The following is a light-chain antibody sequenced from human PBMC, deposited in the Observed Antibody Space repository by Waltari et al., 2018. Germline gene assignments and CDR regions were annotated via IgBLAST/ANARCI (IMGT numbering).Light chain of an antibody. CDR2: NNN. J-gene: IGLJ2*01. V-gene: IGLV1-44*01. CDR1: SSNIGRDI. CDR3: AAWDDSLNGVV. Sequence: QSVLTQSPSASGTSGQRVTISWSGSSSNIGRDIVNWYRHLPGTAPKLLIYNNNRRPSGVPDRFSGSKSGTSASLAISGLQSEDEADYYCAAWDDSLNGVVFGGGTKLSVL.